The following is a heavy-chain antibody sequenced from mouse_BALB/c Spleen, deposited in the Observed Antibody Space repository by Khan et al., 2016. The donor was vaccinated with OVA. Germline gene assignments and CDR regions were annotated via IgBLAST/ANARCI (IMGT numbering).Heavy chain of an antibody. CDR1: GYSFTNYY. D-gene: IGHD2-2*01. CDR3: TGHGYVAWFTY. J-gene: IGHJ3*01. CDR2: IDPFSGGT. Sequence: IQLVQSGPELMKPGASVKISCKASGYSFTNYYIHWVIQSLGKSLEWIGYIDPFSGGTTYNQKFKGKATMTVDKSSTTAYIHLSNLTSEDSADYYCTGHGYVAWFTYGGQGTLVTVSA. V-gene: IGHV1S135*01.